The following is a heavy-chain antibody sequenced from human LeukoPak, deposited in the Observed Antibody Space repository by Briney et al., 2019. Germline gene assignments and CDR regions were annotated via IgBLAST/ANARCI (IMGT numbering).Heavy chain of an antibody. CDR3: ARGGGSYSNFDY. V-gene: IGHV1-69*13. J-gene: IGHJ4*02. Sequence: SVKVSCKASGYTFTSYGISWVRQAPGQGLEWMGGIIPIFGTANYAQKFQGRVTITADESTSTAYMELSSLRSEDTAVYYCARGGGSYSNFDYWGQGTLVTVSS. CDR1: GYTFTSYG. D-gene: IGHD1-26*01. CDR2: IIPIFGTA.